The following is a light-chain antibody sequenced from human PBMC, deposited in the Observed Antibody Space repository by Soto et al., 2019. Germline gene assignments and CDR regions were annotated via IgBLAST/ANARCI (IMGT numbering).Light chain of an antibody. V-gene: IGLV2-14*01. CDR2: EVS. CDR1: SSDVGGYNY. Sequence: QSALTQPASVSGSPGQSITISCTGTSSDVGGYNYFSCYQQHPGKAPKLMIYEVSNRPSGVSNRFSGSKSGNTASLTISGLQAEDEADYYCSSYRRSSTLVVFGGGTKLTVL. J-gene: IGLJ3*02. CDR3: SSYRRSSTLVV.